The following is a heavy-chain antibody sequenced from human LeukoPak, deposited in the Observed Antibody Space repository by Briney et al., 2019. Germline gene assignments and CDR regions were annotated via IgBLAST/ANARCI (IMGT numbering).Heavy chain of an antibody. D-gene: IGHD2-8*01. J-gene: IGHJ3*02. V-gene: IGHV4-59*06. CDR3: ARSYCTNGVCYTGDAFDI. CDR1: GGSISSYY. Sequence: PSETLSLTCTVSGGSISSYYWSWIRQHPGKGLEWIGYIYYSGSTYYNPSLKSRVTISVDTSKNQFSLKLSSVTAADTAVYYCARSYCTNGVCYTGDAFDIWGQGTMVTVSS. CDR2: IYYSGST.